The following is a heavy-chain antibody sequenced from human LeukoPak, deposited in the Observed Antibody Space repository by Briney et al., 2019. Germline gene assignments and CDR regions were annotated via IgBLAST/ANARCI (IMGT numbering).Heavy chain of an antibody. V-gene: IGHV4-39*07. Sequence: PSETLSLTCTASGDSISSSSYYWGWIRQPPGKGLEWIGSIYYRGSTYYNPSLKSRVTISVDTSKNQFSLKLSSVTAADTAVYYCARDRFLEWDNWGQGTLVTVSS. D-gene: IGHD3-3*01. CDR2: IYYRGST. CDR3: ARDRFLEWDN. CDR1: GDSISSSSYY. J-gene: IGHJ4*02.